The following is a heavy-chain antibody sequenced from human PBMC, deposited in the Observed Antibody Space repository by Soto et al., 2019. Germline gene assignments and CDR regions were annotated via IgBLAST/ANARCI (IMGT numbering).Heavy chain of an antibody. CDR1: GGSISTNNW. J-gene: IGHJ4*02. V-gene: IGHV4-4*02. Sequence: QVQLQESGPGLVEPSGTLSLTCGVSGGSISTNNWWSWVRQSPGRGLEWIGEIYHSGSTNYNPSLNSRVTMSVDKSKNQFSLELTSATAADTAVYYCAREKGAGTYMGFDYWGQGTLVTVSS. CDR2: IYHSGST. D-gene: IGHD3-10*01. CDR3: AREKGAGTYMGFDY.